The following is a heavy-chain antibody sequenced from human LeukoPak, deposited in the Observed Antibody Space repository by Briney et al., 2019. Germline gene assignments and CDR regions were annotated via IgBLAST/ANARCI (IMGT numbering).Heavy chain of an antibody. V-gene: IGHV1-69*02. J-gene: IGHJ4*02. CDR3: ARSCSGGSCYESDFDY. CDR2: IIPILGIA. CDR1: GGTFSSYT. Sequence: SVKVSCKASGGTFSSYTISWVRQAPGQGLEWMGRIIPILGIANYAQKFQGRVTITADKSTSTAYMELSSLRSEDTAAYYCARSCSGGSCYESDFDYWGQGTLVTVSS. D-gene: IGHD2-15*01.